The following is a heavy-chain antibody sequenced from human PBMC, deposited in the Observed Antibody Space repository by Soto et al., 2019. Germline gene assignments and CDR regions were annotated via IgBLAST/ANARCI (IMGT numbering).Heavy chain of an antibody. CDR1: GYSISSGYY. V-gene: IGHV4-38-2*01. CDR3: ARAPAYCGGDCYPYWYFDL. CDR2: IYHSGST. D-gene: IGHD2-21*02. Sequence: SETLSLTCAVSGYSISSGYYWGWIRQPPGKGLEWIGSIYHSGSTYYNPSLKSRVTISVDTSKNQFSLKLSSVTAADTAVYYCARAPAYCGGDCYPYWYFDLWGRGTLVTVS. J-gene: IGHJ2*01.